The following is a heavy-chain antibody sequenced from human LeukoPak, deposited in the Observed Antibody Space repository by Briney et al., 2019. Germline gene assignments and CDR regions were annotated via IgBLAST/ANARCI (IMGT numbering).Heavy chain of an antibody. Sequence: GASVKVSCKASGYTFPSFGTNWVRQAPGQGLEWMGWISGYNGNTNYAQKLQGRVTMTTDTSTSTAYMELRSLRSDDTAVYYCARGRYFFGSGSYYPEGMDVWGQETTVTVSS. D-gene: IGHD3-10*01. CDR2: ISGYNGNT. J-gene: IGHJ6*02. CDR1: GYTFPSFG. CDR3: ARGRYFFGSGSYYPEGMDV. V-gene: IGHV1-18*01.